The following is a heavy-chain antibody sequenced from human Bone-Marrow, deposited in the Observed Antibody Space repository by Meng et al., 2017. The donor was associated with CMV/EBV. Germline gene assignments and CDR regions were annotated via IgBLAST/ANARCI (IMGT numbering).Heavy chain of an antibody. CDR1: GFTFSYYA. CDR3: ARDAAPDIVGVFDP. D-gene: IGHD2-15*01. J-gene: IGHJ5*02. V-gene: IGHV3-30-3*01. Sequence: GESPKISCPASGFTFSYYAMHWVRQAPGKGLEWVAVISYDGNNKYYADSVKGRFTISRDNSKNTLYLQINSLRAEDTAVSYCARDAAPDIVGVFDPWGQATLVTVSS. CDR2: ISYDGNNK.